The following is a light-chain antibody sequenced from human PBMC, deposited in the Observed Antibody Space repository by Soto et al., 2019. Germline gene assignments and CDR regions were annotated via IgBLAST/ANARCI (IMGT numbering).Light chain of an antibody. CDR1: QSVRSNY. CDR2: GAS. J-gene: IGKJ2*01. Sequence: VXTXXXGTLSLSPGERATLSCRASQSVRSNYLAWYQQKPGQSPRLLIYGASNRATGIPDRFSGSGSGTDFTLTISRLEPEDFAVFYCQHYGSSAYTFGQGTTLEIK. CDR3: QHYGSSAYT. V-gene: IGKV3-20*01.